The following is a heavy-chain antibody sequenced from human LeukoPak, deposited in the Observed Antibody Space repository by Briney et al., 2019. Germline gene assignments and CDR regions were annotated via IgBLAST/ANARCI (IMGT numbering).Heavy chain of an antibody. D-gene: IGHD3-16*01. CDR1: GFTFSSSA. V-gene: IGHV3-23*01. CDR2: ISGSGDRT. Sequence: GGSLRLSCAASGFTFSSSAMNWVRQAPGKGLEWVSTISGSGDRTYYADSVKGRFTISRDNSKNTLYLQMNSLRAEDTAVYYCAKAARYALDYWGQGTLVTVSS. CDR3: AKAARYALDY. J-gene: IGHJ4*02.